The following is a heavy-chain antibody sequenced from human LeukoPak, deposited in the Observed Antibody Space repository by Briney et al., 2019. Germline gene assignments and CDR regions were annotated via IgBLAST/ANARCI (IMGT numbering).Heavy chain of an antibody. CDR1: GGSINNYY. D-gene: IGHD3-10*01. V-gene: IGHV4-4*07. Sequence: SETLSLTCTVSGGSINNYYWSWIRQPAGKGLEWIGRIYTSGSTNYNPSLKSRVTMSVDTSKNQFSLKLSSVTAADTAVYYCARDRSYYYGSGSYYQPINYYYYGMDVWGQGTTVTVTS. CDR2: IYTSGST. CDR3: ARDRSYYYGSGSYYQPINYYYYGMDV. J-gene: IGHJ6*02.